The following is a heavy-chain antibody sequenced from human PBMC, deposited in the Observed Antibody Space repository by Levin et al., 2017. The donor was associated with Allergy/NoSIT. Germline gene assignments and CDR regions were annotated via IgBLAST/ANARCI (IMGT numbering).Heavy chain of an antibody. D-gene: IGHD6-19*01. J-gene: IGHJ4*02. V-gene: IGHV3-23*01. CDR1: GFTFSSYA. CDR2: ISGSGGST. Sequence: GESLKISCAASGFTFSSYAMSWVRQAPGKGLEWVSAISGSGGSTYYADSVKGRFTISRDNSKNTLYLQMNSLRAEDTAVYYCAKVLRSSGWYGGFDYWGQGTLVTVSS. CDR3: AKVLRSSGWYGGFDY.